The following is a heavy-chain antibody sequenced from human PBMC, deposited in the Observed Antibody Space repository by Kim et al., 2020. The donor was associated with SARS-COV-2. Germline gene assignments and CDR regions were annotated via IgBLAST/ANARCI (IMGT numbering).Heavy chain of an antibody. CDR3: TRVPATTLAFWDAFDI. D-gene: IGHD3-3*02. CDR2: IRCKANSYAT. J-gene: IGHJ3*02. Sequence: GGSLRLSCAASGFSFSDSAIHWVRQASGKGLEWVGRIRCKANSYATTYAASVKGRFTISRDDSKNAASLQMNNLKTEDTAVYYCTRVPATTLAFWDAFDIWGRGTMVTVSS. CDR1: GFSFSDSA. V-gene: IGHV3-73*01.